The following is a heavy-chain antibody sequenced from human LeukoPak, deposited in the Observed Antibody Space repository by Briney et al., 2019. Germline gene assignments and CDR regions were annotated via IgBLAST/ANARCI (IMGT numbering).Heavy chain of an antibody. CDR3: ARRDSGGFVDY. V-gene: IGHV4-59*08. CDR1: GGSISSYS. J-gene: IGHJ4*02. CDR2: IYYSGDT. Sequence: KPSETLSLTCTVSGGSISSYSWNWIRQPPGKGLEWIGYIYYSGDTNYNPSLKSRVTISIDTSKNQFSQKLSSVTAADTAVYYCARRDSGGFVDYWGQRTLVTVST. D-gene: IGHD3-22*01.